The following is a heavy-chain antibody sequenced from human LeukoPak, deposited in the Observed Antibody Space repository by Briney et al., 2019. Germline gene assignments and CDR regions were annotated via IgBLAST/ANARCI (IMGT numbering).Heavy chain of an antibody. D-gene: IGHD2-2*01. Sequence: GGSLRLSCAASGFTFSSYAMSWVRHAPGEGLEWVSAISDSGGTTYYADSVKGRFTISRDNSKNTLYLQMNSLRGEDTAVYYCAKLTRGYCSSTACPNWFDPWGQGTLVTLSS. CDR2: ISDSGGTT. CDR3: AKLTRGYCSSTACPNWFDP. V-gene: IGHV3-23*01. CDR1: GFTFSSYA. J-gene: IGHJ5*02.